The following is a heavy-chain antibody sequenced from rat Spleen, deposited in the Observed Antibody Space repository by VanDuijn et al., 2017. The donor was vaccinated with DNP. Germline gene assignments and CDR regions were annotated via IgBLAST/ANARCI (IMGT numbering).Heavy chain of an antibody. J-gene: IGHJ2*01. CDR3: ARDRANWEDYFDY. CDR1: GFSLTNYH. D-gene: IGHD5-1*01. CDR2: IWTGGNT. Sequence: QVQLKESGPGLVQPSQTLSLTCTVSGFSLTNYHVNWVRQPPGKGLAWMGVIWTGGNTAYNSLLKSRLSIRRDSSKSQVFLNMNSLQTEDTATYYCARDRANWEDYFDYWGQGVMVTVSS. V-gene: IGHV2-43*01.